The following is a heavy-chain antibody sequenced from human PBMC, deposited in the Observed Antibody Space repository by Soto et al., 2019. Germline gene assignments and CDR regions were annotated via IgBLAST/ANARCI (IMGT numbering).Heavy chain of an antibody. CDR1: GGTFSSYT. Sequence: SVKVSCKASGGTFSSYTISWVRQAPGQGLEWMGRIIPILGIANYAQKFQGRVTITADKSTSTAYMELSSVTAADTAVYYCASGHITMVRGVMMGDWFDPWGQGTLVTVSS. CDR3: ASGHITMVRGVMMGDWFDP. V-gene: IGHV1-69*02. D-gene: IGHD3-10*01. J-gene: IGHJ5*02. CDR2: IIPILGIA.